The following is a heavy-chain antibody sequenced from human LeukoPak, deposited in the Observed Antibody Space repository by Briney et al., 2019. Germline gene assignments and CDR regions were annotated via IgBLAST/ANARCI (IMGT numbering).Heavy chain of an antibody. V-gene: IGHV3-21*01. CDR2: ISSSSSYI. CDR1: GFTFSSYS. CDR3: VSEGYNYSGMDV. J-gene: IGHJ6*02. Sequence: NPGGSLRLSCAASGFTFSSYSMNWVRQAPGKGLEWVSSISSSSSYIYYADSVKGRFTISRDNAKNSLYLQMNSLIVEDTAVYYCVSEGYNYSGMDVWGQGTTVTVSS.